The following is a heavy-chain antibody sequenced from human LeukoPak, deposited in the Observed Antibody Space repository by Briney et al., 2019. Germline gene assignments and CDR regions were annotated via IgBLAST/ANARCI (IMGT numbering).Heavy chain of an antibody. J-gene: IGHJ5*02. Sequence: GGSLGLSCAASGFTFSDYYMSWIRQAPGKGLEWVSYISSSSSYTNYADSVKGRFTISRDNAKNSLYLQMNSLRAEDTAVYYCARDYGSGSYLENWFDPWGQGTLVTVSS. CDR2: ISSSSSYT. CDR3: ARDYGSGSYLENWFDP. CDR1: GFTFSDYY. D-gene: IGHD3-10*01. V-gene: IGHV3-11*06.